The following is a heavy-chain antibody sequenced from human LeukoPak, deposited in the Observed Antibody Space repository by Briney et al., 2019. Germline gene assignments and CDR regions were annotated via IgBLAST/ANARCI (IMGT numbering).Heavy chain of an antibody. CDR3: ARGGGYASGNYRFVDY. CDR1: GVSISSYY. CDR2: IHYSGST. V-gene: IGHV4-59*08. Sequence: KPSETLSLTCTVSGVSISSYYWSWIRQPPGKGLEWIGYIHYSGSTNYNPSLKSRVTISVDTSKNQFSLKLSSMTAADTAVYYCARGGGYASGNYRFVDYWGQGTLVTVSS. J-gene: IGHJ4*02. D-gene: IGHD3-10*01.